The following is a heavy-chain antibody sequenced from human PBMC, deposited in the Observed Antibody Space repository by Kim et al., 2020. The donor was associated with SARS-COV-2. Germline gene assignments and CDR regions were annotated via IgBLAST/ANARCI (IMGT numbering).Heavy chain of an antibody. CDR3: SSRFGELSYYYGMDV. V-gene: IGHV1-8*01. J-gene: IGHJ6*02. CDR2: MNPNSGNT. Sequence: ASVKVSCKASGYTFTSYDINWVRQATGQGLEWMGWMNPNSGNTGYAQKFQGRVTMTRNTSISTAYMELSSLRSEDTAVYYCSSRFGELSYYYGMDVWGQGTTVTVSS. CDR1: GYTFTSYD. D-gene: IGHD3-10*01.